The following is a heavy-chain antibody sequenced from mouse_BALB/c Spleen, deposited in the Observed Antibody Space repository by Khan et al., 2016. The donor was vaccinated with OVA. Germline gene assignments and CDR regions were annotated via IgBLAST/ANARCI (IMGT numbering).Heavy chain of an antibody. CDR3: ASMILDYYGSNFEGYYCDY. Sequence: VQLKASGPGLVKPSQSLSLTCTVTGYSITSDYAWNWIRQFPETKLAWMGYISYSGDTAYNPSLKLRLSITRATSKPQSFLQFNSVTTEDTATYYWASMILDYYGSNFEGYYCDYWGQGTTLTVSS. V-gene: IGHV3-2*02. CDR2: ISYSGDT. J-gene: IGHJ2*01. D-gene: IGHD1-1*01. CDR1: GYSITSDYA.